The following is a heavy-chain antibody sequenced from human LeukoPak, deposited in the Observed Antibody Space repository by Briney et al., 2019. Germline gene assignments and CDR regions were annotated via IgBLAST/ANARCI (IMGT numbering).Heavy chain of an antibody. J-gene: IGHJ4*02. CDR1: GFTFDDYG. CDR2: ISSSSSTI. D-gene: IGHD2-15*01. CDR3: ARDSSVAFDY. Sequence: GGSLRLSCAASGFTFDDYGMSWVRHAPGKGLEWVSYISSSSSTIYYADSVKGRFTISRDNAKNSLYLQMNSLRAEDTAVYYCARDSSVAFDYWGQGTLVTVSS. V-gene: IGHV3-48*01.